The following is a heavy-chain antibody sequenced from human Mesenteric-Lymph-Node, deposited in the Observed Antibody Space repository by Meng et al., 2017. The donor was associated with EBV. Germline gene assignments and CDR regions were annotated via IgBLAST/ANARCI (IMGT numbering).Heavy chain of an antibody. Sequence: QITLKESGPTLGKPTQTLTLTCTFSGSSLSTSGVGVGWIRQPPGKALEWLALIYWDDDKRYSPSLKTRLTITKDTSENQVVLTMTNMDPVDAATYYCAHRTSNCFDPWGQGTLVTVSS. V-gene: IGHV2-5*02. CDR2: IYWDDDK. CDR1: GSSLSTSGVG. J-gene: IGHJ5*02. CDR3: AHRTSNCFDP.